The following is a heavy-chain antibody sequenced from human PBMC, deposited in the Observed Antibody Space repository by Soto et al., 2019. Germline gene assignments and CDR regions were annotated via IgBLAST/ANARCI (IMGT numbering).Heavy chain of an antibody. D-gene: IGHD3-10*01. Sequence: QVQLVQSGAGVKKPGSSVKVSCKASGGTFSSYAISWVRQAPGQGLEWMGGIIPIFGTANYAQKFQGRVTVTADESTGTAYMELSRLRSEDTAVYYRAQSITMVRGVIVGPGPIYYYYYGMDVWGQGTTVTVSS. V-gene: IGHV1-69*01. CDR2: IIPIFGTA. J-gene: IGHJ6*02. CDR3: AQSITMVRGVIVGPGPIYYYYYGMDV. CDR1: GGTFSSYA.